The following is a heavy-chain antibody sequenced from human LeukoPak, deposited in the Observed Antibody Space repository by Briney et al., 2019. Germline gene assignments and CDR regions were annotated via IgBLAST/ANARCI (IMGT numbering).Heavy chain of an antibody. CDR3: ARSEDFAVVVAATQDY. D-gene: IGHD2-15*01. J-gene: IGHJ4*02. Sequence: PGGSLRLSCAASGFTFSSYTMHWVRQAPGKGLEWVAAISYDGNNKYYADSVKGRFTISRDNFKSTVYLQMNSLRAEDTAVYYCARSEDFAVVVAATQDYWGQGTLVTASS. CDR1: GFTFSSYT. V-gene: IGHV3-30-3*01. CDR2: ISYDGNNK.